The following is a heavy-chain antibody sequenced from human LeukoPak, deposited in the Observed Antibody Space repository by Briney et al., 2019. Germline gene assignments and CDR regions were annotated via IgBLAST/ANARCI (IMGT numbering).Heavy chain of an antibody. D-gene: IGHD3-10*01. CDR2: ISSSGSTI. V-gene: IGHV3-48*03. CDR3: ARVGDFGEPLGYFDY. CDR1: GFTFSSYE. J-gene: IGHJ4*02. Sequence: PGGSLRLSCAASGFTFSSYEMNWVRQAPGKGLEWVSYISSSGSTIYYADSVKGRFTISRDNAKNSLYLQMNSLRAEDTAVYYCARVGDFGEPLGYFDYWGQGTLVTVSS.